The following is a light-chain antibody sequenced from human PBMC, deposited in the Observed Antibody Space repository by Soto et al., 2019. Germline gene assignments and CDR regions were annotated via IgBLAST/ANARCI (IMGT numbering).Light chain of an antibody. CDR2: DAS. V-gene: IGKV3-11*01. CDR3: QQRSNWPPIT. Sequence: ELVLTQSPATLSLSPGERATLSCRASQSVSSYLAWYQQKPGQAPRLLIYDASNRATGIPARFSGSGSGTDFTLTIRSLEPEDLAVYYCQQRSNWPPITVGQGTRLEIK. CDR1: QSVSSY. J-gene: IGKJ5*01.